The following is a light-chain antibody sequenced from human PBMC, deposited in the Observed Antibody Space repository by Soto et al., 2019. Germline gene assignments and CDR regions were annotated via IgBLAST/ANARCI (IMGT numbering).Light chain of an antibody. CDR2: GAS. J-gene: IGKJ1*01. CDR3: QQYGSSPRT. CDR1: QSVSSSY. Sequence: EIVLTQSPGTLSLSPGERATLSCRASQSVSSSYLAWYQQKPGQAPRLLIYGASSRATAIPARFSGSGSGTDFTLTISRLEPEDFAVYYCQQYGSSPRTFGQGTKVEIK. V-gene: IGKV3-20*01.